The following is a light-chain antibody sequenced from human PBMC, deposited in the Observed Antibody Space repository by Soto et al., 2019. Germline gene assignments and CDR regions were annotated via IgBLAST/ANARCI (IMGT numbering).Light chain of an antibody. J-gene: IGLJ2*01. CDR3: QSYDSSLSGDVV. Sequence: QSVLTQPPSVSGAPGQWVTISCTGSSSNIGARYDVHWYQHLPGTAPKLLIYGNNNRPSGVPDRFSGSKSGTSASLAITGLQAEDEADYYCQSYDSSLSGDVVFGGGTKLTVL. CDR1: SSNIGARYD. CDR2: GNN. V-gene: IGLV1-40*01.